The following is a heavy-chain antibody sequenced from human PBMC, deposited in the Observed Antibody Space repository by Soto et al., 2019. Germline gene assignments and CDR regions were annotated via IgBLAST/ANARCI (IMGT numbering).Heavy chain of an antibody. V-gene: IGHV4-59*08. D-gene: IGHD3-22*01. J-gene: IGHJ3*02. CDR2: VYYSGST. Sequence: SETLSLTCTVSGGSISGYYWSWLRQPPGKGLEWIGNVYYSGSTNYNPSLESRVTISVDTSKNQFSLKLSSVTAADTAVYYCARQTDSYYTFDAFDIWGQGTMVTVSS. CDR3: ARQTDSYYTFDAFDI. CDR1: GGSISGYY.